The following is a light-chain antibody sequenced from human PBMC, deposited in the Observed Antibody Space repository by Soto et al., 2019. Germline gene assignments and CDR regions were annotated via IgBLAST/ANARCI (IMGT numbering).Light chain of an antibody. Sequence: QSVLTQAASVSGSPGQSITISCTGTSSDVGGYNYVSWYQQHPGKAPRLIIYDVTHRPSGVSHRFSGSKSGNTASLTISGLQAEDEADYYCSSYISTNPLDVFGAGTKLTVL. CDR3: SSYISTNPLDV. CDR2: DVT. J-gene: IGLJ2*01. CDR1: SSDVGGYNY. V-gene: IGLV2-14*03.